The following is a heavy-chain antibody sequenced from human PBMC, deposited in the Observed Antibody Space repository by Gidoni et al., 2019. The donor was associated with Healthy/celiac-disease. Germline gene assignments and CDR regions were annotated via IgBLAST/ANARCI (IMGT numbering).Heavy chain of an antibody. CDR2: IYYSGST. V-gene: IGHV4-59*01. CDR1: GGSISSYY. CDR3: ARVEKEEPMGVNYYFDY. D-gene: IGHD3-10*01. Sequence: QVQLQESGPGLVKPSETLSLPCPVSGGSISSYYWRWIRQPPGKGLEWIGYIYYSGSTNYNPSLKSRVTISVDTSKNQFSLKLSSVTAADTAVYYCARVEKEEPMGVNYYFDYWGQGTLVTVSS. J-gene: IGHJ4*02.